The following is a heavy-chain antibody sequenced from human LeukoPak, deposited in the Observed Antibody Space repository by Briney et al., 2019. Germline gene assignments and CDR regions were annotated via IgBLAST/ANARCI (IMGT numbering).Heavy chain of an antibody. CDR2: IYYSGST. Sequence: PSETLSLTCTVSGGPISSYYWSWIRQPPGKGLEWIGYIYYSGSTNYNPSLKSRVTISVDTSKNQFSLKLSSVTAADTAVYYCARVIGGNANGAFDIWGQGTMVTVSS. D-gene: IGHD2-8*01. V-gene: IGHV4-59*01. CDR3: ARVIGGNANGAFDI. CDR1: GGPISSYY. J-gene: IGHJ3*02.